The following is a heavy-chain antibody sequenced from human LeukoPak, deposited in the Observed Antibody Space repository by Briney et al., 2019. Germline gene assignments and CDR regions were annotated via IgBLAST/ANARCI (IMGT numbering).Heavy chain of an antibody. CDR2: ISSSGSTI. CDR3: ARDKDYYGSGSYGY. V-gene: IGHV3-48*03. Sequence: GGSLRLSCAASGFTFSSYAMSWVCQAPGKGLEWVSYISSSGSTIYYADSVKGRFTISRDNAKNSLYLQMNSLRAEDTAVYYCARDKDYYGSGSYGYWGQGTLVTVSS. J-gene: IGHJ4*02. D-gene: IGHD3-10*01. CDR1: GFTFSSYA.